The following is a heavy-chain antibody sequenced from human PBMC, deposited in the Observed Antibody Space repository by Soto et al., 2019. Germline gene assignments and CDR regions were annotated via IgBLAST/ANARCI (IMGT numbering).Heavy chain of an antibody. D-gene: IGHD3-22*01. J-gene: IGHJ4*02. Sequence: QVQLQESGPGLVKPSETLSLTCAVSGDSISSYYCMWIRQPPGKGLESIDYLYYGRSANYNPSLKSRVTLSGDTSTNQCSLTLTSMTAADTAVYYCALRSMAVVPEYWGQGTLVTVSS. CDR3: ALRSMAVVPEY. CDR2: LYYGRSA. V-gene: IGHV4-59*01. CDR1: GDSISSYY.